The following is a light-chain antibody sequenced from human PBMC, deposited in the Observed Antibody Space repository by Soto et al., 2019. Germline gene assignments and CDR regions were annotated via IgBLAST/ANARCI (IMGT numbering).Light chain of an antibody. Sequence: EVVLTQSPATLSFSPGERATLSCRASQSVSSYLAWYQQKPGQAPRLLIYGVSSRATGIPDRFSGSGSGTDFTLTISRLEPEDFAVYYCQQYGISPRTFGQGTKVDIK. CDR1: QSVSSY. CDR2: GVS. CDR3: QQYGISPRT. J-gene: IGKJ1*01. V-gene: IGKV3-20*01.